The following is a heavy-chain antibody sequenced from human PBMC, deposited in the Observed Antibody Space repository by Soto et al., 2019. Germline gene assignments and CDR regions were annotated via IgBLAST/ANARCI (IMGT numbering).Heavy chain of an antibody. Sequence: QVQLVQSGVEVKKPGASVRVSCKSSGYPFTHYGITWIRQARGQGLEWMGWISPFNGNTNYGQTLQGRVTLTTETSXXXXXXXXXXXXXXXXXXXXXXXXXSFDRTYYYGIDVWGQGTTVTVSS. J-gene: IGHJ6*02. CDR2: ISPFNGNT. CDR3: XXXXSFDRTYYYGIDV. CDR1: GYPFTHYG. V-gene: IGHV1-18*01. D-gene: IGHD3-16*01.